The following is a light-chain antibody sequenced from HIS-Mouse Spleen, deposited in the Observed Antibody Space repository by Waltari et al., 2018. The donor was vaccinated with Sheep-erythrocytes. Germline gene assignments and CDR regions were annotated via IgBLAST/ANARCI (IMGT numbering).Light chain of an antibody. J-gene: IGKJ4*01. V-gene: IGKV4-1*01. Sequence: DIVMTQSPDSLAVSLGERATINFKSSQSVLYSTNNKNYLAWCQQKPGQTPQAAHDWESTRESGVPDRFSGSGSGTDFTLTISSRQAEDVAVYYCQQYYSTPFTFGGGTKVEIK. CDR2: WES. CDR1: QSVLYSTNNKNY. CDR3: QQYYSTPFT.